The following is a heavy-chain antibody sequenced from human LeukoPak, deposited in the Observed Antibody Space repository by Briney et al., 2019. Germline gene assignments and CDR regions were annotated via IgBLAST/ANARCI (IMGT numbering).Heavy chain of an antibody. CDR1: GFSLSTSGMR. CDR3: ARVISGTYLDY. D-gene: IGHD1-26*01. Sequence: SGPTLVNPTQTLTLTCTFSGFSLSTSGMRVSWIRQPPGKALEWLARIDWDDDKFYSISLKPRLTISKDTSKNQVVLTMTNMDPVDTATYYCARVISGTYLDYWGQGTLVTVSS. V-gene: IGHV2-70*04. J-gene: IGHJ4*02. CDR2: IDWDDDK.